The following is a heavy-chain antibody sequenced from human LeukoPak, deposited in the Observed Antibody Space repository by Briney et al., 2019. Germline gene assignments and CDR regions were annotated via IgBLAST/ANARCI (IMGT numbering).Heavy chain of an antibody. D-gene: IGHD3-3*01. CDR2: INHSGST. Sequence: SETLSLTCAVYGGSFSGYYWSWIRQPPGKGLEWIGEINHSGSTNYNPSLKSRVTISVDTSKNQFSLKLSSVTAADTAVYYCARGPYDFWSGYIFDYWGQGTLVTVSS. CDR3: ARGPYDFWSGYIFDY. J-gene: IGHJ4*02. V-gene: IGHV4-34*01. CDR1: GGSFSGYY.